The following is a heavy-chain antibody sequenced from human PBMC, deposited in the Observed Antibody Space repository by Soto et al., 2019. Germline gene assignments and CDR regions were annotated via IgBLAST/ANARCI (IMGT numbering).Heavy chain of an antibody. CDR3: ARAGAAAGTGTWFDP. Sequence: EVQLVESGGGLVQPGGSLRLSCAASGFTFSSYWMHWVRQAPGKGLVWVSRINIDGSSTNYADSVRGRFTISRDNAKNTLFLQMNSLTADDTAVYYCARAGAAAGTGTWFDPWGQGTLVTVSS. CDR1: GFTFSSYW. D-gene: IGHD6-13*01. CDR2: INIDGSST. V-gene: IGHV3-74*01. J-gene: IGHJ5*02.